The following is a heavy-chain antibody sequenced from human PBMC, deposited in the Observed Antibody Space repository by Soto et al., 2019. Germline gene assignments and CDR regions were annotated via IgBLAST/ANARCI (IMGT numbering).Heavy chain of an antibody. CDR2: IYSGGST. CDR1: GVTVSSNY. V-gene: IGHV3-66*01. D-gene: IGHD4-17*01. J-gene: IGHJ5*02. Sequence: GGSLRLSCAASGVTVSSNYMSWVRQAPGKGLEWVSVIYSGGSTYYADSVKGRFTISRDNSKNTLYLQMNSLRAGDTAGYYWGRVSGYGDYARASGFAPWGKGTLVTVPS. CDR3: GRVSGYGDYARASGFAP.